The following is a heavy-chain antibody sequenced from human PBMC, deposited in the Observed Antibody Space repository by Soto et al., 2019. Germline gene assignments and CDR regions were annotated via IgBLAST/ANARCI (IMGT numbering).Heavy chain of an antibody. CDR2: IDWDDDK. J-gene: IGHJ6*02. CDR3: ARIREYYYDSSGYPYYYGMDV. D-gene: IGHD3-22*01. CDR1: GFSLSTSGMC. Sequence: SGPTLVNPTQTLTLTCTFSGFSLSTSGMCVSWIRQPPGKALEWLALIDWDDDKYYSTSLKTRLTISKDTSKNQVVLTMTNMDPVDTATYYCARIREYYYDSSGYPYYYGMDVWGQGTTVTVSS. V-gene: IGHV2-70*01.